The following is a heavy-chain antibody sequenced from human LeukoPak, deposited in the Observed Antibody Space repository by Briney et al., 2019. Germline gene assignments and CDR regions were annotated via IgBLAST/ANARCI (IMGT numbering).Heavy chain of an antibody. Sequence: SETLSLTCTVSGVSISSYYWSWIRQPAGKGLEWIGRIYTTGSTNYNPSLKSRVTISVDTSKNQFSLKLSSVTAADTAVYYCARVGRSGLDYWGQGTLVTVSS. CDR3: ARVGRSGLDY. V-gene: IGHV4-4*07. J-gene: IGHJ4*02. CDR2: IYTTGST. CDR1: GVSISSYY. D-gene: IGHD5-12*01.